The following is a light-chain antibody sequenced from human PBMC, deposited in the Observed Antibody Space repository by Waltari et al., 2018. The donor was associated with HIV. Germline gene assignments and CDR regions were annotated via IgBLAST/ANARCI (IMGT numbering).Light chain of an antibody. V-gene: IGLV2-11*02. CDR2: DVK. CDR1: NDRGDGKKF. J-gene: IGLJ2*01. CDR3: AVYLGVFLFPR. Sequence: QSALTQPPSVSGSPGQSVTIPCTGINDRGDGKKFISWYQQHPGKEPRLIMKDVKHRCSMFPVRFSGSRSGNTASLIFFGLKSEDEALYFCAVYLGVFLFPRLGGGTKFTVL.